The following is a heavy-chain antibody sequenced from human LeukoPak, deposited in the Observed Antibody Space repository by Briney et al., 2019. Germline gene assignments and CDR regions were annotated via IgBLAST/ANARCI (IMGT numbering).Heavy chain of an antibody. V-gene: IGHV1-69*13. CDR3: ARSRGRYCSGGSCYSDFDY. J-gene: IGHJ4*02. D-gene: IGHD2-15*01. Sequence: SVKVSCKASGGTFSSYAISWVRQAPGQGLEWMGGIIPIFGTANYAQEFQGRVTITADESTSTAYMELSSLRSEDTAVYYCARSRGRYCSGGSCYSDFDYWGQGTLVTVSS. CDR2: IIPIFGTA. CDR1: GGTFSSYA.